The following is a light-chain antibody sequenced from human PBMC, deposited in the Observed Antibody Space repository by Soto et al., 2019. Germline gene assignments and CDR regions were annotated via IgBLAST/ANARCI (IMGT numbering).Light chain of an antibody. V-gene: IGKV3-15*01. Sequence: EVVLLQSPATLCVSPGESVIVSCRASQLFSSNLAWYQHKPGQAPRLLIYGVSTRDTGVPDRFSGSASGTEFTLTISSLQSEDFAVYYCQQYNNWPRTFGQGRLLAI. CDR3: QQYNNWPRT. CDR2: GVS. J-gene: IGKJ5*01. CDR1: QLFSSN.